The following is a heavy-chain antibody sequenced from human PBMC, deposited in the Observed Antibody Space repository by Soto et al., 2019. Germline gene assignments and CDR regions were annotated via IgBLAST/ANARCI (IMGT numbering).Heavy chain of an antibody. J-gene: IGHJ5*02. D-gene: IGHD3-10*01. CDR2: IYHGGST. Sequence: SETLSLTCSVSGASVTRDGNCWTWIRQPPGKGLEFVASIYHGGSTFYNPSLRSRVTISLDRSKNQFSLKLTSVTAADAAVYYCARAQFYSGSGNYNNLMFDPWGQGTQVTVSS. CDR3: ARAQFYSGSGNYNNLMFDP. V-gene: IGHV4-30-2*01. CDR1: GASVTRDGNC.